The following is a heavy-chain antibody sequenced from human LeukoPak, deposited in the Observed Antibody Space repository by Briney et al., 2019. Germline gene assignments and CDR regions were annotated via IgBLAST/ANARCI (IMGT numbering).Heavy chain of an antibody. CDR2: ISAYNGNT. CDR1: GYTFTGYY. CDR3: ARDTTMVRGVGAFDI. V-gene: IGHV1-18*04. D-gene: IGHD3-10*01. J-gene: IGHJ3*02. Sequence: GASVKVSCKASGYTFTGYYMHWVRQAPGQGLEWMGWISAYNGNTNYAQKLQGRVTMTTDTSTSTAYMELRSLRSDDTAVYYCARDTTMVRGVGAFDIWGQGTMVTVSS.